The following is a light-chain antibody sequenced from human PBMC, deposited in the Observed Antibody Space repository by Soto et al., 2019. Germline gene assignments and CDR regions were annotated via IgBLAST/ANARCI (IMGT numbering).Light chain of an antibody. CDR3: QQRSNWLFT. J-gene: IGKJ3*01. CDR1: QTVRNNY. Sequence: EIVLTQSPGTLSFPPGERASLSWRASQTVRNNYLAWYQQKPGQAPRLLIYDASNRATGIPARFSGSGSGTDFTLTISSLEPEDFAVYYCQQRSNWLFTFGPGTKVDIK. CDR2: DAS. V-gene: IGKV3-11*01.